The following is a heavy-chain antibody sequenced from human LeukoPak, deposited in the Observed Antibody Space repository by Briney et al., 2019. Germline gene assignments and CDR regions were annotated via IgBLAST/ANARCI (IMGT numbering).Heavy chain of an antibody. V-gene: IGHV7-4-1*02. D-gene: IGHD3-3*01. J-gene: IGHJ6*02. CDR1: GGTFSSYA. CDR2: INTNTGNP. Sequence: ASVKVSCKASGGTFSSYAISWVRQAPGQGLEWMGWINTNTGNPTYAQGFTGRFVFSLDTSVSTAYLQISSLKAEDTAVYYCARSWDPRWSDYYYGMDVWGQGTTVTVSS. CDR3: ARSWDPRWSDYYYGMDV.